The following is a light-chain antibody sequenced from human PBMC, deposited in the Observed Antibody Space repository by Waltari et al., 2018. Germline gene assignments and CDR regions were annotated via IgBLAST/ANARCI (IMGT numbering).Light chain of an antibody. J-gene: IGKJ4*01. Sequence: LSASVGDRVTITCRASQNINSRLAWYQQKPGKAPNLLIYKASSLESGVPSRFSGSGSGTEFTLTISSLQPDDFATYYCQQYNSYSLTFGGGTKVEIK. V-gene: IGKV1-5*03. CDR1: QNINSR. CDR3: QQYNSYSLT. CDR2: KAS.